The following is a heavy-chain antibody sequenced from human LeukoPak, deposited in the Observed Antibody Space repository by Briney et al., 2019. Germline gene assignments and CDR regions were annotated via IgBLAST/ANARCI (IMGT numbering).Heavy chain of an antibody. D-gene: IGHD5-24*01. V-gene: IGHV1-3*01. CDR1: GYTFTTYT. J-gene: IGHJ4*02. CDR3: AREIDRDGYNRFFDY. Sequence: GASVKVSCKASGYTFTTYTMHWVRQAPGQRLGWMGWINAGNGNTKYSQKLQGRVTITRDTSASTAYMDLSSLRSEDTAVYYCAREIDRDGYNRFFDYWGQGTLVIVSS. CDR2: INAGNGNT.